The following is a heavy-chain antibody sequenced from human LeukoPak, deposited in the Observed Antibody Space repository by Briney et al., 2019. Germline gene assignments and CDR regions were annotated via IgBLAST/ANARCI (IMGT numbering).Heavy chain of an antibody. D-gene: IGHD6-6*01. CDR2: ISGSGGST. CDR3: ARGSSSFDY. J-gene: IGHJ4*02. V-gene: IGHV3-23*01. CDR1: GFTFSSYA. Sequence: GGSLRLSCAASGFTFSSYAMSWVRQAPGKGLEWVSAISGSGGSTYYADSVKGRFTISRDNAKNSLYLLMNSLRAEDTAVYYCARGSSSFDYWGQGTLVTVSS.